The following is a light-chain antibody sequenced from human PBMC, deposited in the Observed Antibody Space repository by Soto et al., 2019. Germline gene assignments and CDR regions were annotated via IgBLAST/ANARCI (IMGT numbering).Light chain of an antibody. CDR1: QGISNF. V-gene: IGKV1-27*01. Sequence: DIQMTQSPSSLSASVGDRVTITCRASQGISNFLAWYQQKPAKAPKLLIYDASTWPTGVPARFSGSGSGTDFTLTISSLQPEDVATYYCQKYNNAPRAFGQGTKVEIK. CDR3: QKYNNAPRA. J-gene: IGKJ1*01. CDR2: DAS.